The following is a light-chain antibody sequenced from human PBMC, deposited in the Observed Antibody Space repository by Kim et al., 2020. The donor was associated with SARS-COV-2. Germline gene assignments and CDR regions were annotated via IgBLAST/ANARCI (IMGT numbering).Light chain of an antibody. CDR3: QQRHSWPYT. CDR2: GAS. V-gene: IGKV3-11*01. J-gene: IGKJ2*01. Sequence: EVVLTQSPAILSLSPGERATLSCRASHTVGSYLAWYQNKPGQAPRLLIYGASNRATGIPARFSGSGSGADLTLTISGLQPEDFAVYYCQQRHSWPYTFGQGTKLEIK. CDR1: HTVGSY.